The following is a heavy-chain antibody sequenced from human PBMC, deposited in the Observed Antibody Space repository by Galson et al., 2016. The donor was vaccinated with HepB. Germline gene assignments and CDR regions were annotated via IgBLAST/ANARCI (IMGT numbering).Heavy chain of an antibody. J-gene: IGHJ4*02. CDR3: AKSRGSTGGASYNSWQRLGVLGFDAFDL. Sequence: SLRLSCAASGFTFSSYAMNWVRQAPGKGLEWVSSISGNARSTYYADSVKGRFTFSRDNSRNTLYLQMNSLRAEDTAVYYCAKSRGSTGGASYNSWQRLGVLGFDAFDLWGQGTVVTVSS. CDR2: ISGNARST. CDR1: GFTFSSYA. V-gene: IGHV3-23*01. D-gene: IGHD2-8*02.